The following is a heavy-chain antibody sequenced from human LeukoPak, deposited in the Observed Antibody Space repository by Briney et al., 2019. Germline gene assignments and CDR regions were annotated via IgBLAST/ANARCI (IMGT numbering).Heavy chain of an antibody. CDR3: ARAGVYYGMDV. Sequence: PGGSLRLSCAASGFTFSSYDMHWVRQGTGKGLEWVSAIGTAGDTYYPGSVKGRFTISRENAKKSLYLQMNSLRAGDTAVYYCARAGVYYGMDVWGQGTTVTVSS. J-gene: IGHJ6*02. CDR2: IGTAGDT. V-gene: IGHV3-13*01. D-gene: IGHD7-27*01. CDR1: GFTFSSYD.